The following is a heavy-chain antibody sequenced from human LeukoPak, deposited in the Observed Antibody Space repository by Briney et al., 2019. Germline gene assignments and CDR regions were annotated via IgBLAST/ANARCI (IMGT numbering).Heavy chain of an antibody. V-gene: IGHV3-21*04. J-gene: IGHJ4*02. CDR3: ARNKAMAGGYSDY. D-gene: IGHD5-18*01. CDR2: ISTTSGNI. CDR1: GFTFSSYS. Sequence: GGSLRLSCAASGFTFSSYSMNWVRQAPGKGLEWVAAISTTSGNIYYADSVKGRFTISRDNAKNSLYLQMNSLRAEDTALYYCARNKAMAGGYSDYWGQGTLVTVSS.